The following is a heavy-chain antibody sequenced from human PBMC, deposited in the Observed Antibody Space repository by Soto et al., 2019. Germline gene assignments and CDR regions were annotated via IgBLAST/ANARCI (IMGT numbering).Heavy chain of an antibody. V-gene: IGHV1-3*01. Sequence: ASVKVSCKASGYIFTDYAMTWVRQAPGQRLDWMGWINVGDGNRKYSQNFQDRVTITRATSASTAYMDIGRLRSEYTAVYYCARGGGYCGGDCWTDYSSAMDGWGQGTRVTV. CDR1: GYIFTDYA. J-gene: IGHJ6*02. CDR2: INVGDGNR. D-gene: IGHD2-21*02. CDR3: ARGGGYCGGDCWTDYSSAMDG.